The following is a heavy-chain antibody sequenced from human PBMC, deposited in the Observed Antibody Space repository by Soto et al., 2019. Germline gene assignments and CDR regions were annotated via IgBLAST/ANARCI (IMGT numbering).Heavy chain of an antibody. Sequence: QLHLEESGPGLVKPSETLSLTCTVSGGSISSGSYYWGWIRQPPGKGPEWIGSLYYNGFTYYHPSLKSRLTISVDTSKNQFSLKLTSVTAADTAVYYCARQDDFWSGDSGFDPWGQGTLVTVSS. V-gene: IGHV4-39*01. CDR1: GGSISSGSYY. J-gene: IGHJ5*02. D-gene: IGHD3-3*01. CDR2: LYYNGFT. CDR3: ARQDDFWSGDSGFDP.